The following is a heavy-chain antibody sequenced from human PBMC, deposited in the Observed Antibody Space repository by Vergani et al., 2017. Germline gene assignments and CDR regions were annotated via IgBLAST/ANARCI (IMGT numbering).Heavy chain of an antibody. CDR2: IYYSGST. J-gene: IGHJ4*02. CDR3: ARERSSGWCDY. Sequence: QVQLQESGPGLVKPSETLSLTCTVSGGSVSSGSYYWSWIQQPPGKGLEWIGYIYYSGSTNYNPSLKRRVTISVDTSKNQFSLKLSSVTAADTAVYYCARERSSGWCDYWGQGTLVTVSS. CDR1: GGSVSSGSYY. V-gene: IGHV4-61*01. D-gene: IGHD6-19*01.